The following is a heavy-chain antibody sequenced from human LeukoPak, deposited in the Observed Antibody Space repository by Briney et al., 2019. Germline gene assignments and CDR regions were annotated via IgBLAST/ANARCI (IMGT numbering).Heavy chain of an antibody. D-gene: IGHD3-10*01. CDR1: GFTFSGYE. V-gene: IGHV3-48*03. Sequence: GGSLRLSCAASGFTFSGYEMNWVRQAPGKGLEWISYISNGGSTIYYADSVKGRSTISRDNAKNSLYLQMNSLRAEDTAVYYCARRGGYFDYWGQGTLVTVSS. CDR3: ARRGGYFDY. CDR2: ISNGGSTI. J-gene: IGHJ4*02.